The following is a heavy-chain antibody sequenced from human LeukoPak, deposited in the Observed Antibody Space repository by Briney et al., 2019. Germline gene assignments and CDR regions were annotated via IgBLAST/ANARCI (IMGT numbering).Heavy chain of an antibody. CDR1: GYTFTSYG. V-gene: IGHV1-18*01. D-gene: IGHD2-2*02. CDR2: ISAYNGNT. CDR3: ARDCSSTSCYSY. Sequence: ASVKVSCKASGYTFTSYGISWVRQAPGQGLEWMGWISAYNGNTNYAQKLQGRVTMTTDTSTSTAHMELRSLRSDDTAVYYCARDCSSTSCYSYWGQGTLVTVSS. J-gene: IGHJ4*02.